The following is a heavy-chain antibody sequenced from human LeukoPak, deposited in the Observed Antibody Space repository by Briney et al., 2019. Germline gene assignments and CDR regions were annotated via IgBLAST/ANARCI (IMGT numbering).Heavy chain of an antibody. Sequence: RPSETLSLTCTVSGFTISNYYWSWLRQAPGKGLEWIGRIYTSGTSHYDPSLKSRVTMSGDTSKIQFSLNLSSVTAADTAVYYCARLCSIRWCLHLWFDPWGQGTLVNVPS. J-gene: IGHJ5*02. CDR2: IYTSGTS. CDR3: ARLCSIRWCLHLWFDP. CDR1: GFTISNYY. V-gene: IGHV4-4*07. D-gene: IGHD2-21*01.